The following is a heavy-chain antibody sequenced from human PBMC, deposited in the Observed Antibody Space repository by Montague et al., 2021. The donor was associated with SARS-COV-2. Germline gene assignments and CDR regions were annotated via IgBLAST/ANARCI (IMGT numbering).Heavy chain of an antibody. CDR3: ARSYGDYLFDY. D-gene: IGHD4-17*01. CDR1: GFSLSTTGVG. J-gene: IGHJ4*02. Sequence: ALVKPTQTLTLTCTFSGFSLSTTGVGVGWIRQPPGKALEWLALIYWDDDKRYSPSLKSRLTITKDTSKNQVVLTMTNMDPVDTATYYCARSYGDYLFDYWGQGTLVTVSS. CDR2: IYWDDDK. V-gene: IGHV2-5*02.